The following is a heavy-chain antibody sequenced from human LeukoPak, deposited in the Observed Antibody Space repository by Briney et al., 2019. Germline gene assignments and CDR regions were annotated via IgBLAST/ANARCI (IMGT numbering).Heavy chain of an antibody. J-gene: IGHJ5*02. V-gene: IGHV4-30-2*01. CDR3: ARVASSSTSCWFGP. D-gene: IGHD6-6*01. CDR1: GGSISSGGFY. CDR2: IYHSGST. Sequence: SETLSLTCTVSGGSISSGGFYWSWIRQPPGKGLEWIGYIYHSGSTYYNPSLKSRVTISVDRSKNQFSLKLSSVTAADTAVYYCARVASSSTSCWFGPWGQGTLVTVSS.